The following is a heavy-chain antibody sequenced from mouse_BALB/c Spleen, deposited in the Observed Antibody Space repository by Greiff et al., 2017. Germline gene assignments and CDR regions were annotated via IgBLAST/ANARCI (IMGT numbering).Heavy chain of an antibody. CDR1: GDSITSGY. J-gene: IGHJ3*01. V-gene: IGHV3-8*02. Sequence: EVKLQESGPSLVKPSQTLSLTCSVTGDSITSGYWNWIRKFPGNKLEYMGYISYSGSTYYNPSLKSRISITRDTSKNQYYLQLNSVTTEDTATYYCAKYYGSTQAWFAYWGQGTLVTVSA. CDR3: AKYYGSTQAWFAY. D-gene: IGHD1-1*01. CDR2: ISYSGST.